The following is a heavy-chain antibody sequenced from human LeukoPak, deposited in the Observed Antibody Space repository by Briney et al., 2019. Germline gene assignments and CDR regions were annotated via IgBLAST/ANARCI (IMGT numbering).Heavy chain of an antibody. D-gene: IGHD3-22*01. CDR3: AKHSVRYGHNHYYDSSGYYSPLDY. Sequence: MLGESLKISCKGSGYSFTSYWIGWVRQMPGKGLEWMGIIYPGDSDTRYSPSFQGQVTISADKSISTAYLQWSSLKASDTAMYYCAKHSVRYGHNHYYDSSGYYSPLDYWGQGTLVTVSS. CDR2: IYPGDSDT. CDR1: GYSFTSYW. V-gene: IGHV5-51*01. J-gene: IGHJ4*02.